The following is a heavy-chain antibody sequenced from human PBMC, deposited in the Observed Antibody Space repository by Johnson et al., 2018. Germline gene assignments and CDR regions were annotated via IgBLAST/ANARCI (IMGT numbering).Heavy chain of an antibody. D-gene: IGHD3-22*01. Sequence: QVQLVQSGGGLVKPGGSLRLSCAASGFTFSDYYMTWIRQAPGKGLEWVSYIGSSGRTIYYADSVKGRFTISRDNAKNSLYLQMNRLRGEDTAVVYCARDRRGYYLWEAFDIWGQGTMVTVSS. CDR2: IGSSGRTI. CDR3: ARDRRGYYLWEAFDI. CDR1: GFTFSDYY. V-gene: IGHV3-11*04. J-gene: IGHJ3*02.